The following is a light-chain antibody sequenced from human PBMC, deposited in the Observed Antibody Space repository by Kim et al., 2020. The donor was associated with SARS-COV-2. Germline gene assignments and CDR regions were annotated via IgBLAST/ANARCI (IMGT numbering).Light chain of an antibody. Sequence: PGERALHSYRTSQSGSSSYLAWYQQKPGQAPRLLIYGASSRPTGIPDRFSGSGSGTDFTLTISRLEPEDFAVYYCQQYDSSPLTFGGGTKVDIK. CDR2: GAS. CDR1: QSGSSSY. CDR3: QQYDSSPLT. J-gene: IGKJ4*01. V-gene: IGKV3-20*01.